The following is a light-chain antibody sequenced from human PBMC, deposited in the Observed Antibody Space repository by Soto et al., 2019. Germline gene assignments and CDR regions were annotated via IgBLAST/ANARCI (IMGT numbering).Light chain of an antibody. CDR3: QQYTNTNNPWM. J-gene: IGKJ1*01. CDR1: QTITTW. Sequence: DIRVTQFPPTLSTSVEDIFXXSFXXFQTITTWMAWYQQKPGKAPKLLVYDASTLQSGVATRFSGSGSGTEFTLIISGLQPEDSATYYCQQYTNTNNPWMFGQGTKVDIK. V-gene: IGKV1-5*01. CDR2: DAS.